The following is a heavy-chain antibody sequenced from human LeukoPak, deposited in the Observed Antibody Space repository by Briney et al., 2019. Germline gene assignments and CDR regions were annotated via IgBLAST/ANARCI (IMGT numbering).Heavy chain of an antibody. CDR3: SNYDISGYHYVAFAY. CDR2: ISGSGGST. D-gene: IGHD3-22*01. V-gene: IGHV3-23*01. J-gene: IGHJ4*02. CDR1: GFTFSSYA. Sequence: GGSLRLSCAASGFTFSSYAMNWVRQAPGKGLEWVSAISGSGGSTYYADSVKGRFTIPRDNSKPRLYLQLNSLRVEATPVYYCSNYDISGYHYVAFAYWGEGALVTVSS.